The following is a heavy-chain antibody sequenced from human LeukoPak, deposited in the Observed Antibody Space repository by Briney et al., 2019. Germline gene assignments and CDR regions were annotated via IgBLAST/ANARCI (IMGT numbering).Heavy chain of an antibody. Sequence: ASVKVSCKASGYTFTGYYFHWVRQAPGQGLEWMGWINPKSGDTDYAQKFQGRVTMTRDTSISTAYMELSRLTSDDTAIYYCARDLRGELPGYYFDYWGQGTLVTVSS. D-gene: IGHD1-26*01. CDR3: ARDLRGELPGYYFDY. V-gene: IGHV1-2*02. CDR1: GYTFTGYY. CDR2: INPKSGDT. J-gene: IGHJ4*02.